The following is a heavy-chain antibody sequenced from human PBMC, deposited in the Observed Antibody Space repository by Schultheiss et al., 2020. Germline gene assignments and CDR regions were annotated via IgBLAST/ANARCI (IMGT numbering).Heavy chain of an antibody. J-gene: IGHJ4*02. CDR1: GFTFSSYW. V-gene: IGHV3-21*01. D-gene: IGHD4-17*01. CDR3: ARADYGDYRDFDY. Sequence: GGSLRLSCAASGFTFSSYWMHWVRQAPGKGLVWVSSISSSSSYIYYADSVKGRFTISRDNAKNSLYLQMNSLRAEDTAVYYCARADYGDYRDFDYWGQGTLVTVSS. CDR2: ISSSSSYI.